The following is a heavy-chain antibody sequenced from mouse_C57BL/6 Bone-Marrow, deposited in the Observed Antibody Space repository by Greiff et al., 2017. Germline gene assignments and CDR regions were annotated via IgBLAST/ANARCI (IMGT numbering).Heavy chain of an antibody. CDR2: IDPENGDT. D-gene: IGHD1-2*01. V-gene: IGHV14-4*01. J-gene: IGHJ3*01. CDR1: GFNIKDDY. CDR3: TSTALSPWFAY. Sequence: EVQVVESGAELVRPGASVKLSCTASGFNIKDDYMHWVKQRPEQGLEWIGWIDPENGDTEYASKFQGKATITADTSSNTAYLQLSSLTSEDTAVYYCTSTALSPWFAYWGQGTLVTVSA.